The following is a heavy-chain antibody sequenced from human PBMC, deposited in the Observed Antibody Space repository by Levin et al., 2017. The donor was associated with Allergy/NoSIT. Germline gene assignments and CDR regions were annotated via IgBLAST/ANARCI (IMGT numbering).Heavy chain of an antibody. J-gene: IGHJ4*02. CDR3: ARAYSRYCSSTSCLGGYFDY. Sequence: SETLSLTCAVYGGSFSGYYWSWIRQPPGKGLEWIGEINHSGSTNYNPSLKSRVTISVDTSKNQFSLKLSSVTAADTAVYYCARAYSRYCSSTSCLGGYFDYWGQGTLVTVSS. D-gene: IGHD2-2*01. V-gene: IGHV4-34*01. CDR1: GGSFSGYY. CDR2: INHSGST.